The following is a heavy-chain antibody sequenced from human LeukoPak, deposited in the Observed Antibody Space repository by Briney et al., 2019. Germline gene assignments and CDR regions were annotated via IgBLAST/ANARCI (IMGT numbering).Heavy chain of an antibody. J-gene: IGHJ1*01. D-gene: IGHD3-3*01. CDR3: AKGIPYYDFWSGYYTNAEYFQH. CDR1: GFTFTSYW. Sequence: GGSLRLSCAASGFTFTSYWMHWVRQAPGKGLVWISRINSDGSSTSYADSVRGRFTISRDNAKNTLYLQMNSLRAEDTAVYYCAKGIPYYDFWSGYYTNAEYFQHWGQGTLVTVSS. V-gene: IGHV3-74*01. CDR2: INSDGSST.